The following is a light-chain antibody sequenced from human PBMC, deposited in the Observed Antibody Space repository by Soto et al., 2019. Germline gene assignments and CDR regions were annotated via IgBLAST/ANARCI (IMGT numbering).Light chain of an antibody. CDR1: QSVNIN. J-gene: IGKJ4*01. Sequence: EIVMPQSPATLSVSPGERATLSCRASQSVNINLAWYQQKPGQAPRLLIYGTSTRATGVPARFSGSGSGTEFTRTISNLQSEEFAVYYCQQYNDWPPLTFGGGTKVDIK. V-gene: IGKV3-15*01. CDR2: GTS. CDR3: QQYNDWPPLT.